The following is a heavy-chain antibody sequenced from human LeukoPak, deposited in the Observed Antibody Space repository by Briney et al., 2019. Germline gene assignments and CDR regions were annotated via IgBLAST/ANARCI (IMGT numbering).Heavy chain of an antibody. CDR3: ATARSLPGVILVTYFDY. J-gene: IGHJ4*02. CDR1: GFTFSSYE. V-gene: IGHV3-48*03. Sequence: GGSLRLSCAASGFTFSSYEMNWVRQAPGKGLEWVSYISSSAGTIYYADSVKGRFTISRDNSKSTLYIQMNSLRAEDTAVYYCATARSLPGVILVTYFDYWGQGTLVSVSS. CDR2: ISSSAGTI. D-gene: IGHD2/OR15-2a*01.